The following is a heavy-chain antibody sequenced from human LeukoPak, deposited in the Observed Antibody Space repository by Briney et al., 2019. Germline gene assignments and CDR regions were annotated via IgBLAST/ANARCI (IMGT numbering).Heavy chain of an antibody. D-gene: IGHD5-12*01. CDR1: GFTFSSYA. CDR3: ARDRSSYEYYFDY. J-gene: IGHJ4*02. Sequence: GRSLRLSCAASGFTFSSYAMHWVRQVPGKGLEWVAVISYDGSDTYYADSVKGRFTISRDNSKNTLYLQMNSQRAEDTAVYYCARDRSSYEYYFDYWGQGTLVTVSS. V-gene: IGHV3-30-3*01. CDR2: ISYDGSDT.